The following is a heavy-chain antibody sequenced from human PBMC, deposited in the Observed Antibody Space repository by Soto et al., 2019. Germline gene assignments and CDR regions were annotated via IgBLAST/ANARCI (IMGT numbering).Heavy chain of an antibody. Sequence: QVQLVQSGAEVKKPGASVKVSCKASGYTVTGYDIHWVRQATGQGLEWMGGMNPNTGYTANAQKFHSRTPMTRNTPITTDYIDVCSLSYDYAAGSYSAISGRQSSFDFWGQGTLVTVSS. V-gene: IGHV1-8*01. CDR2: MNPNTGYT. J-gene: IGHJ5*01. CDR1: GYTVTGYD. D-gene: IGHD1-26*01. CDR3: AISGRQSSFDF.